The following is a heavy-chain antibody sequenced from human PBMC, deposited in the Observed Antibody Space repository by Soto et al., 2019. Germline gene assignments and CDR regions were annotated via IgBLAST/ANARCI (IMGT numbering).Heavy chain of an antibody. D-gene: IGHD2-21*02. Sequence: EVQLVESGGGLVQPGGSLRLSCAASGFTFSSYWMHWVRQAPGKGLVWVSRINSDASSTTYADSVKGRFTISRDNAKSTLYLQMNSLRAEDTAVYYCTRVVTAIRDHWGQGTLVTVSS. CDR1: GFTFSSYW. CDR3: TRVVTAIRDH. CDR2: INSDASST. J-gene: IGHJ4*02. V-gene: IGHV3-74*01.